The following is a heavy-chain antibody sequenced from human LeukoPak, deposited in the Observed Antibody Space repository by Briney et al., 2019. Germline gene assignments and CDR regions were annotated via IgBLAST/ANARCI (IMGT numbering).Heavy chain of an antibody. CDR2: IYYSGST. CDR3: AREEDYGDYVS. D-gene: IGHD4-17*01. V-gene: IGHV4-59*01. CDR1: GGSISTYY. J-gene: IGHJ5*02. Sequence: SETLSLTCTVSGGSISTYYWSWIRQPPGRGLEWIGYIYYSGSTNYNPSLKSRVTISVDTSKNQFSLKLSSVTAADTAVYYCAREEDYGDYVSWGQGTLVTVSS.